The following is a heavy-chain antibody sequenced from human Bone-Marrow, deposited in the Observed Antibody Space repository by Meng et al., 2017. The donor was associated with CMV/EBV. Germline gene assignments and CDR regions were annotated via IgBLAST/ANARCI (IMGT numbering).Heavy chain of an antibody. CDR3: ARVPKYSGSYSHYYYYGMDV. D-gene: IGHD1-26*01. V-gene: IGHV1-69*05. CDR2: IIPIFGTA. Sequence: SVKVSCKASGCTFSSYAISWVRQAPGQGLEWMGGIIPIFGTANYAQKFQGRVTITTDESTSTAYMELSSLRSEDTAVYYCARVPKYSGSYSHYYYYGMDVWGQGTTVTVSS. CDR1: GCTFSSYA. J-gene: IGHJ6*02.